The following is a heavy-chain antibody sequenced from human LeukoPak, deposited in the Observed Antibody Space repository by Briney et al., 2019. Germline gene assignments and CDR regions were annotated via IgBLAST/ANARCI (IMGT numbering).Heavy chain of an antibody. Sequence: ASVKVSCKASGYTFTSYDINWVRQATGQGLEWMGWINPNSGGTNYAQKFQDRVTMTRDTSISTAYMELSRLRSDDTAVYYCARYWATVGSGLYYYYYYGMDVWGQGTTVTVSS. D-gene: IGHD3-3*01. CDR3: ARYWATVGSGLYYYYYYGMDV. CDR1: GYTFTSYD. J-gene: IGHJ6*02. CDR2: INPNSGGT. V-gene: IGHV1-2*02.